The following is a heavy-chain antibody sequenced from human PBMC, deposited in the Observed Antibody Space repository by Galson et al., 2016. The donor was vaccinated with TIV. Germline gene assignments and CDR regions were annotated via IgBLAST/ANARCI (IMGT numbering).Heavy chain of an antibody. CDR2: MSYDGNKK. J-gene: IGHJ5*02. D-gene: IGHD3-3*01. V-gene: IGHV3-30*03. Sequence: SLRLSCAVSGFTFSTHGMHWLRQAPGKGLERVAVMSYDGNKKYYGASVKGRFTISRDISRNTLYLEMNSLTSGDTAVYYCARGGRGLHITVFGVIDLCGQGTLVTVSS. CDR1: GFTFSTHG. CDR3: ARGGRGLHITVFGVIDL.